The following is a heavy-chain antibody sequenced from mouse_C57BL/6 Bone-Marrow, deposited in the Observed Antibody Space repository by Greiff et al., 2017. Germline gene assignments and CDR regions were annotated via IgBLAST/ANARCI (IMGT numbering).Heavy chain of an antibody. J-gene: IGHJ4*01. CDR1: GYTFTSYG. D-gene: IGHD2-1*01. Sequence: QVQLQQSGAELARPGASVKLSCKASGYTFTSYGISWVKQRTGQGLEWIGEIYPRSGNTYYNEKFKGKATLTADKSSSTAYMELRSLTSEDSAVYFCARPPRYYCNSHYYAMDYWGQGTSVTVSS. V-gene: IGHV1-81*01. CDR3: ARPPRYYCNSHYYAMDY. CDR2: IYPRSGNT.